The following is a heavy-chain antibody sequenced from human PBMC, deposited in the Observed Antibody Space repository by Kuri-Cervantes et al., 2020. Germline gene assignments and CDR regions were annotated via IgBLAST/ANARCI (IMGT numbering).Heavy chain of an antibody. CDR2: IYYSGST. Sequence: SETLSLTCTVSGGSISSYYWSWIRQPPGKGLEWTGYIYYSGSTNYNPSLKSRVTISVDTSKNQFSLKLSSVTAADTAVYYCARDGYYYYYGMDVWGQGTTVTVSS. V-gene: IGHV4-59*12. J-gene: IGHJ6*02. CDR3: ARDGYYYYYGMDV. CDR1: GGSISSYY.